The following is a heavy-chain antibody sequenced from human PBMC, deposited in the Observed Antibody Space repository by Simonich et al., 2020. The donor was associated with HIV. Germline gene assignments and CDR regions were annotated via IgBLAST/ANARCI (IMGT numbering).Heavy chain of an antibody. V-gene: IGHV1-2*02. Sequence: QVQLVPSGAEVKKPGASVKVSCKASGYTFTGNYMHWVRQAPGQGLGWMGWINPNRGDTDEAQKFQGRVIMTRDTSINTAYMELSRLGSDDTAVYYCARGPPTTGTTFDAFDIWGQGTMVTVSS. D-gene: IGHD4-17*01. CDR1: GYTFTGNY. J-gene: IGHJ3*02. CDR3: ARGPPTTGTTFDAFDI. CDR2: INPNRGDT.